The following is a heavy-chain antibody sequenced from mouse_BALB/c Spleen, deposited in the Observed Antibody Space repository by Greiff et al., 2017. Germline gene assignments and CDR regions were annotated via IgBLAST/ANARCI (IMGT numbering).Heavy chain of an antibody. Sequence: EVKVIESGGGLVQPGGSRKLSCAASGFTFSSFGMHWVRQAPEKGLEWVAYISSGSSTIYYADTVKGRFTISRDNPKNTLFLQMTSLRSEDTAMYYCARSGDYGSSLDYWCQGTTLTVSS. CDR1: GFTFSSFG. CDR3: ARSGDYGSSLDY. CDR2: ISSGSSTI. V-gene: IGHV5-17*02. D-gene: IGHD1-1*01. J-gene: IGHJ2*01.